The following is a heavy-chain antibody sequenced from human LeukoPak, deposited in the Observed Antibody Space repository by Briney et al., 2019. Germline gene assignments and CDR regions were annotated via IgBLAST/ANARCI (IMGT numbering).Heavy chain of an antibody. CDR2: ISSSGSTI. D-gene: IGHD4-17*01. CDR1: GFTFSDYY. Sequence: GGSLRLSCAASGFTFSDYYMSWIRQAPGKGLEWVSYISSSGSTIYYADSVKGRFTISRDNAKNSLYLQMNSLRAEDTAVYYCARDPEYGVANGMDVWGQGTTVTVSS. J-gene: IGHJ6*02. CDR3: ARDPEYGVANGMDV. V-gene: IGHV3-11*01.